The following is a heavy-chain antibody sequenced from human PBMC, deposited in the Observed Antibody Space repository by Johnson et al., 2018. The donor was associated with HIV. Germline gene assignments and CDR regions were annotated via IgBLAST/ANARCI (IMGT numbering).Heavy chain of an antibody. CDR3: TTSYSSGWYGANDAFDI. J-gene: IGHJ3*02. CDR2: ISYDGSNK. CDR1: GFTFSSYA. Sequence: QVQLVESGGGVVQPGRSLRLSCAASGFTFSSYAMHWVRQAPGKGLEWVAVISYDGSNKYYADSVKGRFTISRDNSKNTLYLQMNSPRAEDTAVYYCTTSYSSGWYGANDAFDIWGQGTMVTVSS. D-gene: IGHD6-19*01. V-gene: IGHV3-30*04.